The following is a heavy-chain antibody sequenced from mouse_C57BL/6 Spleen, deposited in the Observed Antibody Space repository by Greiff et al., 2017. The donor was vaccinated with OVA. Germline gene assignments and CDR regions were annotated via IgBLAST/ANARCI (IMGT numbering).Heavy chain of an antibody. J-gene: IGHJ3*01. CDR2: IRNKANGYTT. CDR3: ASHYGYDDWFAY. CDR1: RVNFTDYY. V-gene: IGHV7-3*01. D-gene: IGHD2-2*01. Sequence: EVNLLDAGVGTEQKGGSRTLRGGEARVNFTDYYMSWVRQPPGKALEWLGFIRNKANGYTTEYSASVKGRFTISRDNSQSILYLQMNALRAEDSATYYCASHYGYDDWFAYWGQGTLVTVSA.